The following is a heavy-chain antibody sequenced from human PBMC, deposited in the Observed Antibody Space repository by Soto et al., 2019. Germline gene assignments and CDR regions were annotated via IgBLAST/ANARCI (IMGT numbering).Heavy chain of an antibody. CDR3: ARDSGTYISTKYNWFDT. Sequence: GVSLRLSCAASGFTFSSYSMNWVRQAPGKGLEWVSSISSSSSYIYYADSVKGRFTISRDNAKNSLYLQMNNLRAEDTAVYYCARDSGTYISTKYNWFDTWGQGTLVTVSS. CDR2: ISSSSSYI. J-gene: IGHJ5*02. D-gene: IGHD3-10*01. CDR1: GFTFSSYS. V-gene: IGHV3-21*01.